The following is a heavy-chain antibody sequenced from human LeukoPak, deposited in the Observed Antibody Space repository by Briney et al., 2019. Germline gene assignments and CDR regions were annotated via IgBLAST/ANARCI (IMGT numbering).Heavy chain of an antibody. V-gene: IGHV4-39*01. CDR1: GGSISSSSYY. Sequence: SETLSLTCTVSGGSISSSSYYWGWIRQPPGKGLEWIGSIYYSGSTYYNPSLKSRVTISVDTSKNQFSLKLSSVTAADTAVYYCARAGVVPAAINRAFDIWGQGSLVTVSS. D-gene: IGHD2-2*02. CDR2: IYYSGST. CDR3: ARAGVVPAAINRAFDI. J-gene: IGHJ3*02.